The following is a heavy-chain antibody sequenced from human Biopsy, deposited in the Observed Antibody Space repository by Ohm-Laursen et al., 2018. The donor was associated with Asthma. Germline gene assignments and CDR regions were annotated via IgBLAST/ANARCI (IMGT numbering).Heavy chain of an antibody. CDR1: GFSFSNFG. Sequence: SLRLSCTASGFSFSNFGMHWVRQAPGKGLEWVSSITSSSSYIFYADSVKGRFTISRDNPRNSLYLQMNSLRAEDTAVYYCARDAPTGGYIDYWGLGTLVAVSS. D-gene: IGHD7-27*01. CDR2: ITSSSSYI. J-gene: IGHJ4*02. CDR3: ARDAPTGGYIDY. V-gene: IGHV3-21*01.